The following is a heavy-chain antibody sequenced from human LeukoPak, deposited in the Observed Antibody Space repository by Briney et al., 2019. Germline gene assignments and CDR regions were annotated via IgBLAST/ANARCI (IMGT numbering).Heavy chain of an antibody. V-gene: IGHV3-23*01. CDR3: AKGDVLPSYPTFDY. Sequence: GGSLRLSCAASGFTFSSYALSWVRQAPGKGLEWVSVISASGGTTYYADSVKGRFTISRDTSKDTVYQQMHSLRAEDTAVYYCAKGDVLPSYPTFDYWGQGTLVTVSS. J-gene: IGHJ4*02. D-gene: IGHD3-9*01. CDR2: ISASGGTT. CDR1: GFTFSSYA.